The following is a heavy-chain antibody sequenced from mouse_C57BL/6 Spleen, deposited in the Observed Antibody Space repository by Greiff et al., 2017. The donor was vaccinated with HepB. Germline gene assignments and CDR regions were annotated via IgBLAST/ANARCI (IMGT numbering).Heavy chain of an antibody. CDR1: GFTFSNYW. J-gene: IGHJ1*03. CDR2: IRLKSDNYAT. CDR3: TEYGSSYVGYFDV. Sequence: EVKLQESGGGLVQPGGSMKLSCVASGFTFSNYWMNWVRQSPEKGLEWVAQIRLKSDNYATHYAESVKGRFTISRDDSKSSVYLQMNNLRAEDTGIYYCTEYGSSYVGYFDVWGTGTTVTVSS. V-gene: IGHV6-3*01. D-gene: IGHD1-1*01.